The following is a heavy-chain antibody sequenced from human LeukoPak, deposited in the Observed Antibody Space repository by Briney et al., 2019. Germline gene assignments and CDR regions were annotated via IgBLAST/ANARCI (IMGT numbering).Heavy chain of an antibody. CDR3: ARDGANYYDSSGYYVDAFDI. Sequence: ASVKVSCKASGYTFTGYYMHWVRQAPGQGLEWMGWINPNSGGTNYAQKFQGRVTMTRDTSISTAYMELSRLRSDDTAVYYCARDGANYYDSSGYYVDAFDIWGQGTMVTVSS. CDR1: GYTFTGYY. D-gene: IGHD3-22*01. V-gene: IGHV1-2*02. CDR2: INPNSGGT. J-gene: IGHJ3*02.